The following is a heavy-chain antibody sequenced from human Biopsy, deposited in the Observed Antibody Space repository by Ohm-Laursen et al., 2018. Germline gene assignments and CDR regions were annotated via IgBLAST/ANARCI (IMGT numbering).Heavy chain of an antibody. D-gene: IGHD2-15*01. CDR2: IHHSGST. CDR1: GVSITAYY. CDR3: ARMDCSGGSCHYYSYGMDV. J-gene: IGHJ6*02. V-gene: IGHV4-4*09. Sequence: GTLSLTCTASGVSITAYYWSWIRQPPGKGLECIGNIHHSGSTNYNPSLKSRLTISVDTSKNQFSLKLSSVTAADTAVYYCARMDCSGGSCHYYSYGMDVWGQGTTVTVSS.